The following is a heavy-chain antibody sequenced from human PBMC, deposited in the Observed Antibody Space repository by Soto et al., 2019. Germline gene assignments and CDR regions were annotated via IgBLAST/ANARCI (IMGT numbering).Heavy chain of an antibody. J-gene: IGHJ6*02. CDR1: GGSVTSYY. CDR2: LYYSGST. CDR3: ARGTDYTQIASYHYGLDV. Sequence: SETLSLTCTVSGGSVTSYYWSWIRQPPGKGMEWIGYLYYSGSTSYNPSLKSRVTMSVDMSKNQFSLTLTSVTAADTAVYYCARGTDYTQIASYHYGLDVWGQGTTVRVSS. D-gene: IGHD4-4*01. V-gene: IGHV4-59*02.